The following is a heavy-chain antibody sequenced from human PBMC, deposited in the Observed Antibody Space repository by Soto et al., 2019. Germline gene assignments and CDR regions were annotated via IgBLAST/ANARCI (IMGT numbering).Heavy chain of an antibody. CDR3: AREPIFGVVIPEYNWFDP. CDR2: TYYRSKWYN. Sequence: KQSQTLSLTCAISGDSVSSNSAAWNWIRQSPSRGLEWLGRTYYRSKWYNDYAVSVKSRITINPDTSKNQFSLQLNSVTPDDTAVYYCAREPIFGVVIPEYNWFDPWGQGTLVTVSS. J-gene: IGHJ5*02. V-gene: IGHV6-1*01. D-gene: IGHD3-3*01. CDR1: GDSVSSNSAA.